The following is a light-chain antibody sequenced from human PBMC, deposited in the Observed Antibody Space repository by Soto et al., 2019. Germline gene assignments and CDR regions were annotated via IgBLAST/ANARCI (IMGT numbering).Light chain of an antibody. Sequence: EIVMTHSPATLSVSPGERATLSCRASQSVSNNLAWYQQKPGQAPRLLIYDASTRATAIPARFSGSGSGTEFTLTISSLQSEDFAVYFCQQYDNWPHTFGQGTKVDIK. J-gene: IGKJ2*01. V-gene: IGKV3-15*01. CDR3: QQYDNWPHT. CDR1: QSVSNN. CDR2: DAS.